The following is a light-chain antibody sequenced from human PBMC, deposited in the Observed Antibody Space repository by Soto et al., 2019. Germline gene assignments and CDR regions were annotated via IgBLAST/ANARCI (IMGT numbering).Light chain of an antibody. CDR3: QQTYSTPRVT. V-gene: IGKV1-39*01. J-gene: IGKJ5*01. CDR1: QSISTY. Sequence: DIQMTQSPSSLSASVGDRVTITCRASQSISTYLNWYQQKPGKAPKLLIYAASNLQSGVPSRFSGSGSGTDFTLTISSLQPEDFATYYCQQTYSTPRVTFGQGTRLEIK. CDR2: AAS.